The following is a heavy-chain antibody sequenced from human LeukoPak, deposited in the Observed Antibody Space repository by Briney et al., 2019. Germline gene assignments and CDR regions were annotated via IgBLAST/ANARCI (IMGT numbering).Heavy chain of an antibody. CDR3: AKVPRSSANNWFDP. CDR2: ISGSGGST. J-gene: IGHJ5*02. Sequence: GGSLRLSCAASAFTFSSYAMSWVRQPPGKGLEWVSTISGSGGSTYYVDSVKGRFTISRDNSKNTLYLLMNSLRAEDTAVYYCAKVPRSSANNWFDPWGQGTLVTVSS. CDR1: AFTFSSYA. D-gene: IGHD6-19*01. V-gene: IGHV3-23*01.